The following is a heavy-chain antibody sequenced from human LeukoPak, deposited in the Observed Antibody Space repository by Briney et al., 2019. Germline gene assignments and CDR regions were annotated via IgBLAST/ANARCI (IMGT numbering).Heavy chain of an antibody. Sequence: SGPTLVKPTQTLTLTCTFSGFSLSTSGVGVGWIRQPPGKALEWLALIYWNDDKRYSPSLKSRLTITKDTSKNQVVLTMTNMDPVDTATYYCAHRRSITILGVVIPNQNWFDPWGQGTLVTVSS. J-gene: IGHJ5*02. CDR3: AHRRSITILGVVIPNQNWFDP. D-gene: IGHD3-3*01. V-gene: IGHV2-5*01. CDR2: IYWNDDK. CDR1: GFSLSTSGVG.